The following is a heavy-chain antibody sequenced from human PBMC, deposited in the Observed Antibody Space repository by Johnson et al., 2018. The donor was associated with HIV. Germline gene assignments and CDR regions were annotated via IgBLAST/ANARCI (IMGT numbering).Heavy chain of an antibody. V-gene: IGHV3-15*01. Sequence: VQLVESGGGVVQPGRSLRLSCAASGFTFSDAWMNWVRQAPGKGLEWVGRVKSKTDGGTTDYAAPVQGRFTISRDASKNTLYLQMNSLKTEDTAVYYCTTGLYWNDAFDIWGQGTMVTVSS. J-gene: IGHJ3*02. CDR2: VKSKTDGGTT. CDR3: TTGLYWNDAFDI. D-gene: IGHD1-1*01. CDR1: GFTFSDAW.